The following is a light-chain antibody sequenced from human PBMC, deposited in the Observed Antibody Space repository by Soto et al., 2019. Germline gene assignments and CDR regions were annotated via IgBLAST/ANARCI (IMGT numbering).Light chain of an antibody. CDR3: QQYNNYWT. Sequence: DIQMTQSPSTLSAYVGDRVTITCRASQSISSWLAWYPQKPGKAPKLLIYDASSLESGVPSRFSGSGSATEFTLTISSLQPDDFATYYCQQYNNYWTFGQGTKVDIK. V-gene: IGKV1-5*01. CDR2: DAS. CDR1: QSISSW. J-gene: IGKJ1*01.